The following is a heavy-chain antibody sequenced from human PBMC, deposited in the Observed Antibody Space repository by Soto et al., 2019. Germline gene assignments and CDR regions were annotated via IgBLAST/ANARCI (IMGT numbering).Heavy chain of an antibody. Sequence: GGSLRLSCAASGFTFSSYSMNWVRQAPGKGLEWVSYISSSSTIYYADSVKGRFTISRDNAKNSLYLQMNSLRDEDTAVYYCAREAPRDLNWFDPWGQGTLVTVSS. J-gene: IGHJ5*02. CDR1: GFTFSSYS. V-gene: IGHV3-48*02. CDR3: AREAPRDLNWFDP. CDR2: ISSSSTI.